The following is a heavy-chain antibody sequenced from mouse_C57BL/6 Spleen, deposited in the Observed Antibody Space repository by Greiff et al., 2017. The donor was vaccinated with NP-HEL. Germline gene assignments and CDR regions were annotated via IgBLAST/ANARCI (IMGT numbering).Heavy chain of an antibody. J-gene: IGHJ2*01. CDR1: GYTFTSYW. D-gene: IGHD1-1*01. CDR3: AREGSYYYGSRGYFDY. Sequence: VKLQQSGAELVKPGASVKMSCKASGYTFTSYWITWVKQRPGQGLEWIGDIYPGSGSTNYNEKFKSKATLTVDTSSSTAYMQLSSLTSEDSAVYYCAREGSYYYGSRGYFDYWGQGTTLTVSS. CDR2: IYPGSGST. V-gene: IGHV1-55*01.